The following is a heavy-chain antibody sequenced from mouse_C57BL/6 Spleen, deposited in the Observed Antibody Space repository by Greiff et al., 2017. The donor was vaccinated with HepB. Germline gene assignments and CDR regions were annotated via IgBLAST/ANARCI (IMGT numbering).Heavy chain of an antibody. J-gene: IGHJ2*01. Sequence: VKLLESGAELARPGASVKLSCKASGYTFTSYGISWVKQRTGQGLEWIGEIYPRSGNTYYNEKFKGKATLTADKSSSTAYMELRSLTSEDSAVYFCASSNSHYFDYWGQGTTLTVSS. D-gene: IGHD4-1*01. CDR2: IYPRSGNT. CDR1: GYTFTSYG. CDR3: ASSNSHYFDY. V-gene: IGHV1-81*01.